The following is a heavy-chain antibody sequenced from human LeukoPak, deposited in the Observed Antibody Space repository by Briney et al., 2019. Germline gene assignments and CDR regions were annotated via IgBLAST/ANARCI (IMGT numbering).Heavy chain of an antibody. J-gene: IGHJ4*02. CDR3: ARDSSSWYHYFDY. V-gene: IGHV3-53*01. CDR2: IYSGGST. CDR1: GFTVSSNY. D-gene: IGHD6-13*01. Sequence: GGSLRLSCAASGFTVSSNYTSWVRQAPGKGLEWVSVIYSGGSTYYADSVKGRFTISRDNSKNTLYLQMNRLRAEDTAVYYCARDSSSWYHYFDYWGQGTLVTVSS.